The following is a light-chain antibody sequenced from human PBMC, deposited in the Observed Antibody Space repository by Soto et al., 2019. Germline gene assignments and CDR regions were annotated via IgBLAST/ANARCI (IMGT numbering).Light chain of an antibody. J-gene: IGLJ1*01. Sequence: QSALAQPASGSGSPGQSITISCSGTSSDIGAYTLVSWYQQHPGKAPKIIIYDVTQRPSGISNRFSGSKSGNTASLTISGLQAEDEADYYCCSYAGSPFVFGTGTKLTVL. CDR3: CSYAGSPFV. CDR2: DVT. V-gene: IGLV2-23*02. CDR1: SSDIGAYTL.